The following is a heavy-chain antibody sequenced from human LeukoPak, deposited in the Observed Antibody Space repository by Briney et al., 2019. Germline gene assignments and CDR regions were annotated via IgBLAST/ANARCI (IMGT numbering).Heavy chain of an antibody. CDR3: ARELVYCGGDCSHYFDY. CDR1: GYTFTSYD. Sequence: EASVKVSCKASGYTFTSYDINWVRQATGQGLEWMGWKNPNSGNTGYAQKFQGRVTITRNTSISTAYMELSSLRSEDTAVYYCARELVYCGGDCSHYFDYWGQGTLVTVSS. CDR2: KNPNSGNT. D-gene: IGHD2-21*02. J-gene: IGHJ4*02. V-gene: IGHV1-8*03.